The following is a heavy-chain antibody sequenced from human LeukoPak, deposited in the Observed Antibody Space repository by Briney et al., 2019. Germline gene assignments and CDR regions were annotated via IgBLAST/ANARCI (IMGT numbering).Heavy chain of an antibody. CDR1: GFTFSTYS. CDR3: TRDQNFYGSGRGFDP. J-gene: IGHJ5*02. CDR2: ITSSNSYI. Sequence: GGSLRLSCAASGFTFSTYSTNWVRQAPGKGLEWVSSITSSNSYIHYAGSVKGRFTISRDNAKNSLYLQMNSLRAEDTAIYYCTRDQNFYGSGRGFDPWGQGTLVTVSS. V-gene: IGHV3-21*01. D-gene: IGHD3-10*01.